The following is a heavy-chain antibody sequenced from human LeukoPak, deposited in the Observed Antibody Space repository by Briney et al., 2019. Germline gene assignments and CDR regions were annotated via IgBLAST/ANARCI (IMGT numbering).Heavy chain of an antibody. Sequence: PSETLSLTCTVSGGSISSSSYHWGWIRQPPGKGLEWIGNIYYSGSTYYNPSLKSRVTISVDTSKNQFSLNLSSATAADTAVYYCARGDSSGYYHDYFDYWGQGTLVTVSS. D-gene: IGHD3-22*01. CDR3: ARGDSSGYYHDYFDY. J-gene: IGHJ4*02. CDR2: IYYSGST. CDR1: GGSISSSSYH. V-gene: IGHV4-39*01.